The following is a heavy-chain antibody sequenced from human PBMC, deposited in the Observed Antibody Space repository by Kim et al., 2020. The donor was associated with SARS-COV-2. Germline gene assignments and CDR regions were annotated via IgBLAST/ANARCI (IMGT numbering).Heavy chain of an antibody. V-gene: IGHV1-46*01. CDR1: GYTFTTYY. J-gene: IGHJ6*02. CDR3: ARGDYGMDV. Sequence: ASVKVSCKASGYTFTTYYIHWVRQAPGQGLEWMGIINPSGGGTSYAQRFQGRVTMTRATSTSTVYMELSSLRSEDTAVYYCARGDYGMDVWGQGTTVTVSS. CDR2: INPSGGGT.